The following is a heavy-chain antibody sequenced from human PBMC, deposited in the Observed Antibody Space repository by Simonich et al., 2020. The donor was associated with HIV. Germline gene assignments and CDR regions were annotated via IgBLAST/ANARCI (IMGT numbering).Heavy chain of an antibody. V-gene: IGHV4-34*01. CDR1: GGSFSGYY. CDR3: ARGFYQRLYYFDY. CDR2: INHSGST. J-gene: IGHJ4*02. D-gene: IGHD2-2*01. Sequence: QVQLQQWGAGLLKPSETLSLTCAVYGGSFSGYYWSWIHQPPGKGLERIGEINHSGSTNSNPSHKSRGTISVDTSKNQFSLKLSSVTAADTAVYYCARGFYQRLYYFDYWGQGTLVTVSS.